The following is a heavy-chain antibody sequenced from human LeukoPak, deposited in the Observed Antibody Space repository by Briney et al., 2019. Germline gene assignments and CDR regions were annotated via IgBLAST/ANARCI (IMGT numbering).Heavy chain of an antibody. V-gene: IGHV3-74*01. Sequence: RTGGSLRLSCAASGLTFSDFWMHWVRQPPGKGLVWVALVKGDGRTTIYADSVKGRFTISRDNAKNTLYLQMSSLRADDSGVYYCATGHSYGYDYWGQGVLVTVSS. J-gene: IGHJ4*02. CDR1: GLTFSDFW. CDR3: ATGHSYGYDY. D-gene: IGHD5-18*01. CDR2: VKGDGRTT.